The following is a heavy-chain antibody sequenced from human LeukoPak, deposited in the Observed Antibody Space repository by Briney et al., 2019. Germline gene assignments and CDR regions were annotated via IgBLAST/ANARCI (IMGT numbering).Heavy chain of an antibody. CDR2: ITISTTLI. D-gene: IGHD6-13*01. J-gene: IGHJ3*02. CDR3: AKDLTPRDSRSWYTDAFDI. V-gene: IGHV3-48*01. CDR1: GFTFSSYN. Sequence: GGSLRLSCAASGFTFSSYNMNWVRQAPGKGLEWVAYITISTTLIYYADSVKGRFTISRDNAKNSLYLQMNSLRAEDTAVYYCAKDLTPRDSRSWYTDAFDIWGQGTMVTVSS.